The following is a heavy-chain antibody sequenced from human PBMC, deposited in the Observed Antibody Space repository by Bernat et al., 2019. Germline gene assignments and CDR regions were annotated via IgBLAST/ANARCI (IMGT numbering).Heavy chain of an antibody. CDR1: GCSISSSSYY. V-gene: IGHV4-39*01. CDR2: IYYSGST. J-gene: IGHJ4*02. D-gene: IGHD6-19*01. CDR3: ARPFGPPHSSGWYR. Sequence: QLQLQESGPGLVKPSETLSLTCTVSGCSISSSSYYWGGIRQPPGKGLEWIGSIYYSGSTYYNPSLTSRVTISVDTSKNQFSLKLSSVTAADTAVYYCARPFGPPHSSGWYRWGQGTLVTVSS.